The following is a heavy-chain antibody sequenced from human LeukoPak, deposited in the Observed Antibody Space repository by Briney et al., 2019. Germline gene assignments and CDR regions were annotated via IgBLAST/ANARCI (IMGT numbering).Heavy chain of an antibody. V-gene: IGHV3-23*01. D-gene: IGHD2-2*03. CDR2: IGGSGTRT. Sequence: GGSLRLSCSASGFTLTTYGMNWVRQAPGKGLEWVSGIGGSGTRTYCADSVKGRFTISRDNSKNTLYLQMNSLRDEDTAVYYCAKDSHWILFDDWGQGTLVTVSS. J-gene: IGHJ4*02. CDR1: GFTLTTYG. CDR3: AKDSHWILFDD.